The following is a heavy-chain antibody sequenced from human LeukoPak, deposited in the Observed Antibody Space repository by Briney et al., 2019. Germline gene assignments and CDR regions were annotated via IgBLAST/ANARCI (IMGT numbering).Heavy chain of an antibody. CDR3: ARADTDWFDP. CDR2: INHSGST. D-gene: IGHD4-17*01. V-gene: IGHV4-34*01. CDR1: GGSFSGYY. J-gene: IGHJ5*02. Sequence: PSETLSLTCAVYGGSFSGYYGSWIRQPPGKGLEWIGDINHSGSTNYNPSLKSRVTISVDTSKNQFSLKLSSVTAADTAVYYCARADTDWFDPWGQGTLVTVSS.